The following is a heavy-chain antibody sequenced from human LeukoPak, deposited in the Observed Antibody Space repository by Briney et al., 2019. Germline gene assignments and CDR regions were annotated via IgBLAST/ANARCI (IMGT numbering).Heavy chain of an antibody. CDR2: IYHSGST. D-gene: IGHD3-22*01. Sequence: SETLSLTCAVYGGSFSGYYWSWIRQPPGKGLEWIGEIYHSGSTNYNPSLKSRVTISVDTSKNQFSLKLSSVTAADTDVYYCARGFDSSGYYDSWGQGTLVIVSS. V-gene: IGHV4-34*01. J-gene: IGHJ4*02. CDR3: ARGFDSSGYYDS. CDR1: GGSFSGYY.